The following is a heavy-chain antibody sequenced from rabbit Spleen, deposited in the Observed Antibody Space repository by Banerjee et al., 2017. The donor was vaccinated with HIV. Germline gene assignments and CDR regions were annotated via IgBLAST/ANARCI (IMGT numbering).Heavy chain of an antibody. V-gene: IGHV1S40*01. CDR1: GFSFSSRYY. CDR3: ARDTGSSFSSYGMDL. J-gene: IGHJ6*01. Sequence: QSLEESGGDLVKPGASLTLTCTASGFSFSSRYYMCWVRQAPGKGLEWIGCIFPDYGSSYYASWAKGRFTISKTSSTTVTLQMTSLTVADTATYFCARDTGSSFSSYGMDLWGPGPWSPS. CDR2: IFPDYGSS. D-gene: IGHD8-1*01.